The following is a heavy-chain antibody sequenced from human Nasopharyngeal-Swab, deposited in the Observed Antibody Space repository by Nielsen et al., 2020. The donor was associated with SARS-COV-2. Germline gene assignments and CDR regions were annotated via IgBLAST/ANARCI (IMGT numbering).Heavy chain of an antibody. J-gene: IGHJ6*03. CDR1: GFTFSSYS. CDR2: ISSSSSYI. V-gene: IGHV3-21*01. Sequence: GESLTISCAASGFTFSSYSMTWVRQAPGKGLEWVSSISSSSSYIYYADSVKGRFTISRDNAKNSLYLQMNSLRAEDTAVYYCARDQPPYDILTAYYYYMDVWGKGTTVTVSS. CDR3: ARDQPPYDILTAYYYYMDV. D-gene: IGHD3-9*01.